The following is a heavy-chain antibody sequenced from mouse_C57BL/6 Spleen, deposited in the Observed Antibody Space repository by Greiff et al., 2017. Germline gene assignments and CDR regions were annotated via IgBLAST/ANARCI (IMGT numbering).Heavy chain of an antibody. D-gene: IGHD2-5*01. CDR1: GYTFTDYY. V-gene: IGHV1-26*01. CDR3: ARIYYSNLGNYFDY. CDR2: INPNNGGT. J-gene: IGHJ2*01. Sequence: EVQLQQSGPELVKPGASVKISCKASGYTFTDYYMNWVKQSHGKSLEWIGDINPNNGGTSYNQKFKGKAKLTVDKSSSTAYMELRSRTSDDSAVYYCARIYYSNLGNYFDYWGQGTTRTVSS.